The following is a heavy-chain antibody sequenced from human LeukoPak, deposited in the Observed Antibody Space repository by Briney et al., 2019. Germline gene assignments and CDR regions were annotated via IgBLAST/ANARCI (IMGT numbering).Heavy chain of an antibody. V-gene: IGHV3-30*02. D-gene: IGHD3-22*01. CDR3: AKSDDYYDSPGAFDF. Sequence: GGSLRLSCAASGFTFSSYGMHWVRQAPGKGLEWVAFIRYDGSNKYYADSVKGRFTISRDNSKNTLYLQMNSLRAEDTAVYYCAKSDDYYDSPGAFDFWGEGTMVTVSS. CDR1: GFTFSSYG. J-gene: IGHJ3*01. CDR2: IRYDGSNK.